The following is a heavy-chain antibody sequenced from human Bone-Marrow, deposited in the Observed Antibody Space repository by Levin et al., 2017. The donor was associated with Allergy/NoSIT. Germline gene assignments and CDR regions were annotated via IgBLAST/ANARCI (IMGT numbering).Heavy chain of an antibody. CDR1: GFTFGAYY. V-gene: IGHV3-11*01. CDR3: ARVVLYCSGGRGHWHGRDV. D-gene: IGHD2-15*01. CDR2: ISSSGYTI. J-gene: IGHJ6*02. Sequence: AGGSLRLSCAVSGFTFGAYYMTWIRQAPGKGLEWLSYISSSGYTIYYADSVMGRFTISRDNAKNSLHLQMNSLRAEDTAVYYCARVVLYCSGGRGHWHGRDVWGQGTTVTVSS.